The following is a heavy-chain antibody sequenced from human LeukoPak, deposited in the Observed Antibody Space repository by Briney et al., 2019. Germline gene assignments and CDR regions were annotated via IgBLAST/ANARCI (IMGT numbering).Heavy chain of an antibody. Sequence: TGGSLRLSCAASGFTFRDYGMSWVRQAPGKGLEWVSAINWNGDGTGYADSVKGRFTISRDNAKNFLYLQMNSLRAEDTAVYYCARDPRPAAAGPPNWFDPWGQGTLVTVSS. V-gene: IGHV3-20*04. CDR2: INWNGDGT. CDR1: GFTFRDYG. CDR3: ARDPRPAAAGPPNWFDP. J-gene: IGHJ5*02. D-gene: IGHD6-13*01.